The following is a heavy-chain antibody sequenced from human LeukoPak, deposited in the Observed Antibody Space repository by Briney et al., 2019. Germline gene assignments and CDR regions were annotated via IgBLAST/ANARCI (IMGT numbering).Heavy chain of an antibody. D-gene: IGHD6-19*01. CDR2: MNPNSGNT. J-gene: IGHJ4*02. Sequence: GASVKVSCKASGGTFSSYAISWVRQATGQGLEWMGWMNPNSGNTGYAQKFQGRVTMTRNTSISTAYMELSSLRSEDTAVYYCARGPSGWDYYFDYWGQGTLVTVSS. V-gene: IGHV1-8*02. CDR3: ARGPSGWDYYFDY. CDR1: GGTFSSYA.